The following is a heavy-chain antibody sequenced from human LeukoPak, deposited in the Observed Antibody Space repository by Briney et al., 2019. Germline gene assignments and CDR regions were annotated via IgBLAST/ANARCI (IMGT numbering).Heavy chain of an antibody. CDR1: GGSISSSSYY. D-gene: IGHD3-22*01. Sequence: PSETLSLTCTVSGGSISSSSYYWGWIRQPPGKGLEWIGSIYYSGSTYYNPSLKSRVTISVDTSKNQFSLKLSSVTAADTAVYYCARGYWAYYYDSSGPEYFQHWGQGTLVTVSS. CDR2: IYYSGST. CDR3: ARGYWAYYYDSSGPEYFQH. J-gene: IGHJ1*01. V-gene: IGHV4-39*07.